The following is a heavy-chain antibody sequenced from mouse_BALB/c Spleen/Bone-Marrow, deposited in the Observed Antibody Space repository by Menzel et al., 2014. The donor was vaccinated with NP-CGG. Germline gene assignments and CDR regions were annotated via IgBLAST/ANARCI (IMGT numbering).Heavy chain of an antibody. Sequence: QVQLQQPGAELVMPGASGKMSCKSSGHTFTDHLIHWVKQRLGQGLEWIGAIDISDSYTTYNQKFKGKSTLTVDESSSTAYMQLSRLASEDSAVYYCARGGANVDYWGQGTTLTVSS. CDR1: GHTFTDHL. J-gene: IGHJ2*01. CDR3: ARGGANVDY. V-gene: IGHV1-69*01. CDR2: IDISDSYT.